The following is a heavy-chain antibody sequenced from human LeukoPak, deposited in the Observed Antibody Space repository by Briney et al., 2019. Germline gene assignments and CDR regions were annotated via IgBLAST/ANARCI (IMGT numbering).Heavy chain of an antibody. Sequence: GGSLRLSCTASGFTFSNFWMGWVRQAPGKGLEWVANIKQDETEKFYLGSVKGRFTISRDNAKNSLYLQMNSLRVEDTALYYCVELGSTSPGNWDKLFDQLGQGTLVTVSS. D-gene: IGHD2-2*01. CDR3: VELGSTSPGNWDKLFDQ. V-gene: IGHV3-7*03. CDR2: IKQDETEK. CDR1: GFTFSNFW. J-gene: IGHJ4*02.